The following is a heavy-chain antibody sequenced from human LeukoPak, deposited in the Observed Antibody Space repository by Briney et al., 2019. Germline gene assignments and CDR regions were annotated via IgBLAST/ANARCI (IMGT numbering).Heavy chain of an antibody. CDR1: GGTFSSYA. CDR3: ATDTSPRDYYYYMDV. CDR2: IIPIFGTA. J-gene: IGHJ6*03. Sequence: SVKVSCKASGGTFSSYAISWVRQAPGQGLEWMGGIIPIFGTANYAQKFQGRVTITADESTSTAYMELSSLRSEGTAVYYCATDTSPRDYYYYMDVWGKGTTVTVSS. D-gene: IGHD2-2*01. V-gene: IGHV1-69*13.